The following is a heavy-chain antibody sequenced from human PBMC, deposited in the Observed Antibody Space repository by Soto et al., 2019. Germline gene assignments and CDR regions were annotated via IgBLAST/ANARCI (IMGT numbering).Heavy chain of an antibody. D-gene: IGHD2-15*01. CDR1: GFTFTNYW. CDR3: ARGDIVVVVAAGGMDV. V-gene: IGHV3-7*01. Sequence: GGSLRLSCVASGFTFTNYWMAWVRQAPGKGLEWVANINQDGSERTHVDSVKGRFTVSRDNAKNSLYLEMNRLRAEDTAVYYCARGDIVVVVAAGGMDVWGQGTTVTVSS. J-gene: IGHJ6*02. CDR2: INQDGSER.